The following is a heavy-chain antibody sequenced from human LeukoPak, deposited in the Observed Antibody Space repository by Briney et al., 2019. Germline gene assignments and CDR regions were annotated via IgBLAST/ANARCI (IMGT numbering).Heavy chain of an antibody. J-gene: IGHJ4*02. Sequence: GGSLRLSCAASGFTFSNYWMNWVRQAPGKGPEWVAIIKKDGSEKHYVDSVKGRFTISRDNAKNSLYLQMNSLRADDTAVYFCAGGAGFLIDYWGQGAPVTVSS. V-gene: IGHV3-7*01. CDR1: GFTFSNYW. D-gene: IGHD2/OR15-2a*01. CDR3: AGGAGFLIDY. CDR2: IKKDGSEK.